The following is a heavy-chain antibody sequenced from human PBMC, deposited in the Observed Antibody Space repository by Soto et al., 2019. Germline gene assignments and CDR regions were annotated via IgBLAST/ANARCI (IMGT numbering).Heavy chain of an antibody. CDR2: ISAYNGNT. V-gene: IGHV1-18*01. D-gene: IGHD2-2*02. J-gene: IGHJ4*02. Sequence: ASVKVSCKASGYTFTSYGISWVRQAPGQGLEWMGWISAYNGNTNYAQKLQGRVTMTTDTSTSTAYMGLRSLRSDDTAVYYCARVVHTPLDGYYYYWGRGTLVTGSS. CDR3: ARVVHTPLDGYYYY. CDR1: GYTFTSYG.